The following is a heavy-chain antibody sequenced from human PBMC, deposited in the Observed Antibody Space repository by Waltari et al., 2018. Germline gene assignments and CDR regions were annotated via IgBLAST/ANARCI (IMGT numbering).Heavy chain of an antibody. Sequence: QVQLQQWGAGLLKPSETLSLTCAVYGGSFSGYYWSWIHQPPGKGLEWIGEINHSGSTNYNPSLKSRVTISVDTSKNQFSLKLSSVTAADTAVYYCARQMVAGSSYWYFDLWGRGTLVTVSS. J-gene: IGHJ2*01. D-gene: IGHD6-19*01. CDR1: GGSFSGYY. CDR3: ARQMVAGSSYWYFDL. V-gene: IGHV4-34*01. CDR2: INHSGST.